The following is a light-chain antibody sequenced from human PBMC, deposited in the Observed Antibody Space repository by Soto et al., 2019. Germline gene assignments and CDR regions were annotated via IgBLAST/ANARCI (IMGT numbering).Light chain of an antibody. J-gene: IGLJ1*01. CDR2: RNN. CDR1: SSNIGSNY. Sequence: QSLLTPPPSGSGTPRQRVTISCSGNSSNIGSNYVYWYQQLPGTAPKLLIYRNNQRPSGVPDRFSGSKSGTSASLAISGLRSEDEADYYCAAWDDSLSGPHYVFGTGTKVTVL. CDR3: AAWDDSLSGPHYV. V-gene: IGLV1-47*01.